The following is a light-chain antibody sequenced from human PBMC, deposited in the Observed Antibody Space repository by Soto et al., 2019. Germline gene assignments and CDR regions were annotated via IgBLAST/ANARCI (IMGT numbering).Light chain of an antibody. J-gene: IGLJ2*01. V-gene: IGLV1-47*01. CDR1: SSNIGSNY. Sequence: QSVLTQPPSASGTPGQRVAISCSGSSSNIGSNYVFWYQQLPGAAPKLLIYRSDQRPSGVPHRFSGSTSGTSASLAISGLRSEDEADYHCAACEGSLMGSVFGGGTKLTVL. CDR3: AACEGSLMGSV. CDR2: RSD.